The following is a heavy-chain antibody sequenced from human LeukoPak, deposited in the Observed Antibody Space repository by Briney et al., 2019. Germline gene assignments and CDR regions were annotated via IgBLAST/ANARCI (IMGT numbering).Heavy chain of an antibody. CDR2: IDWKNDII. V-gene: IGHV3-9*01. Sequence: GRSLRLSCAASGFTFDDYAIYWVRQAPGKGLEWVSGIDWKNDIIGYADSVRGRFTISRDNAKNSLYLQMNSLSAEDTAFYYCAKGGYSRGWSYLDVWGQGTTVTVSS. J-gene: IGHJ6*02. D-gene: IGHD6-19*01. CDR3: AKGGYSRGWSYLDV. CDR1: GFTFDDYA.